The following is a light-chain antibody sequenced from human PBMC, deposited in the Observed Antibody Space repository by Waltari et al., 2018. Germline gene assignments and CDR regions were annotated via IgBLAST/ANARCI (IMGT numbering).Light chain of an antibody. CDR1: QRISRY. J-gene: IGKJ1*01. CDR3: QNHERLPAV. CDR2: AAS. Sequence: LVLTQSPGTLSLSPGERATLSCRARQRISRYLAWYQQKPGQAPRLLIYAASSRATSIPDGFSGSWSGTGFSLTISRLEPEDFAVYFCQNHERLPAVFGQGTKVEIK. V-gene: IGKV3-20*01.